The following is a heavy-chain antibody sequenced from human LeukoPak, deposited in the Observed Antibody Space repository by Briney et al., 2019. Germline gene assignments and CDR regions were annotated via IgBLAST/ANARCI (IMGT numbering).Heavy chain of an antibody. Sequence: SETLSLTCTVSSGFLSSYYWNWIRQPPGKGLEWIGYIHYSGSTNYNPSLKSRVTISVDTSKNQFSLKLNSVTAADTALYYCARWDSGSYFLDYWGQGTLVTVSS. V-gene: IGHV4-59*01. CDR3: ARWDSGSYFLDY. CDR1: SGFLSSYY. CDR2: IHYSGST. D-gene: IGHD1-26*01. J-gene: IGHJ4*02.